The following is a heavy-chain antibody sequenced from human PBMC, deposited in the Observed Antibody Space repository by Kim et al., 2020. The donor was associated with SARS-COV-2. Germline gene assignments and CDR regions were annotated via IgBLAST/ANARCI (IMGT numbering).Heavy chain of an antibody. V-gene: IGHV1-69*13. Sequence: SVKVSCKASGGTFSSYAISWVRQAPGQGLEWMGGIIPIFGTANYAQKFQGRVTITADESTSTAYMELSSLRSEDTAVYYCASGEYSSSWHPLPYYYGMDVWGQGTTVTVSS. CDR2: IIPIFGTA. D-gene: IGHD6-13*01. J-gene: IGHJ6*02. CDR1: GGTFSSYA. CDR3: ASGEYSSSWHPLPYYYGMDV.